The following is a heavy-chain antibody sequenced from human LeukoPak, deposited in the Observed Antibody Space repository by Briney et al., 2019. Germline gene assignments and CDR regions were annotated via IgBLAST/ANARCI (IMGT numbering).Heavy chain of an antibody. Sequence: NPSETLSLTCTVSGGSISSYYWSWIRQPPGKGLEWIGYIYYSGSTNYNPSLKSRVTISVDTSKNQFSLNLSSVTAADTAVYYCARHYYDSTGYYYFDYWGQGTLVTVSS. CDR3: ARHYYDSTGYYYFDY. D-gene: IGHD3-22*01. V-gene: IGHV4-59*08. CDR1: GGSISSYY. J-gene: IGHJ4*02. CDR2: IYYSGST.